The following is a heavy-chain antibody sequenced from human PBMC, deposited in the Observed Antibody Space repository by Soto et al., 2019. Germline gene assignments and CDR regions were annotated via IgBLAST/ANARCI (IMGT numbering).Heavy chain of an antibody. J-gene: IGHJ4*02. CDR3: AKDGQQLVPYYFDY. CDR1: GFTFSSYG. Sequence: QVQLVESGGGVVQPGRSLRLSCAASGFTFSSYGMHWVRQAPGKGLEWVAVISYDGSNKYYADSVKGRFTISRDNSKNTLYLQMNSLRAEDTAVYYCAKDGQQLVPYYFDYWGQGTLVTVSS. D-gene: IGHD6-13*01. CDR2: ISYDGSNK. V-gene: IGHV3-30*18.